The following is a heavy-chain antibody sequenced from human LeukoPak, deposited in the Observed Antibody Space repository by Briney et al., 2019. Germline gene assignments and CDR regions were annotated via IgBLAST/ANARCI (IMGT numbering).Heavy chain of an antibody. CDR2: IWHDGSSE. Sequence: GSLRLSCAASGFTFTTYGMHWVRQAPGKGLEWVALIWHDGSSEYYAESVKGRFSISRDTSKNTVYLQMNSLRAEDTAMYHCARDRLSSSQNNYIDYWSQGTLVTVSS. D-gene: IGHD6-13*01. CDR1: GFTFTTYG. J-gene: IGHJ4*02. CDR3: ARDRLSSSQNNYIDY. V-gene: IGHV3-33*01.